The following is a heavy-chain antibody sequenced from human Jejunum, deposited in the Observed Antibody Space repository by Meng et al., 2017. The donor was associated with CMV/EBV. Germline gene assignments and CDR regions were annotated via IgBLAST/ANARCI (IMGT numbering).Heavy chain of an antibody. Sequence: QRQLQESGPGLVKPSETLSLICTVSGVSIRSYYWSWIRLPAGKGLEWIGRIYTSGSTNYNPSLKSRVTMSLDTPKNQFSLKLTSVTAADTALYFCARDGGLDCGGDCYFDHWGQGILVTVSS. J-gene: IGHJ4*02. CDR1: GVSIRSYY. CDR3: ARDGGLDCGGDCYFDH. V-gene: IGHV4-4*07. D-gene: IGHD2-21*02. CDR2: IYTSGST.